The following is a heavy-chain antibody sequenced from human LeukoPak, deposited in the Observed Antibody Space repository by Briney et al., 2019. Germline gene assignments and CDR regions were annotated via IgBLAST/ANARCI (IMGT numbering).Heavy chain of an antibody. CDR2: IYYSGST. J-gene: IGHJ2*01. Sequence: SETLSLTCTVSGGSISSYYWSWIRQPPGKGLEWIGYIYYSGSTYYNPSLKSRVTISVDRSKNQFSLKLSSVTAADTAVYYCARDRWELPDWYFDLWGRGTLVTVSS. CDR1: GGSISSYY. D-gene: IGHD1-26*01. V-gene: IGHV4-59*12. CDR3: ARDRWELPDWYFDL.